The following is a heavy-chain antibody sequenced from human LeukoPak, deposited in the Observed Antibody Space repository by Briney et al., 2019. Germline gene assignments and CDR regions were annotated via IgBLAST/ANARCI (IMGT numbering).Heavy chain of an antibody. CDR2: IWFDGGVE. V-gene: IGHV3-33*01. Sequence: GGSLRLSCAASAFTFSTYAMHWVRQPPGKGLEWVAVIWFDGGVEYYADSVKGRFTISRDNSKNTLYLQMNSLRAEDTAVYYCARATSGYWGQGTLVTVSS. CDR3: ARATSGY. J-gene: IGHJ4*02. CDR1: AFTFSTYA. D-gene: IGHD3-10*01.